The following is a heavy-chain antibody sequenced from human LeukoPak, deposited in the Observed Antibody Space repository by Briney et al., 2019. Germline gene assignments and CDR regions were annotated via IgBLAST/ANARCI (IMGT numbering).Heavy chain of an antibody. CDR1: GFTFSNAW. D-gene: IGHD3-3*01. J-gene: IGHJ6*03. CDR3: TTLVKYYDFWSGYSRLDYYYYMDV. CDR2: IKSKTDGGTT. Sequence: GGSLRLSCAASGFTFSNAWMSWVRQAPGKGLEWVGRIKSKTDGGTTDYAAPVKGRFTTSRDDSKNTLYLQMNSLKTEDTAVYYCTTLVKYYDFWSGYSRLDYYYYMDVWGKGTTVTVSS. V-gene: IGHV3-15*01.